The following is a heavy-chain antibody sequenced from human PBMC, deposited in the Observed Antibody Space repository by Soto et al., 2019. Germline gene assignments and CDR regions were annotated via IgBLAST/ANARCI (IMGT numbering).Heavy chain of an antibody. CDR1: GFTFSSYA. CDR2: ISYDGSNK. D-gene: IGHD5-18*01. CDR3: ARDRGTAMVPQQYYYYYGMDV. Sequence: LRLSCAASGFTFSSYAMHWVRQAPGKGLEWVAVISYDGSNKYYADSVKGRFTISRDNSKNTLYLQMNSLRAEDTAVYYCARDRGTAMVPQQYYYYYGMDVWGQGTTVTVS. V-gene: IGHV3-30-3*01. J-gene: IGHJ6*02.